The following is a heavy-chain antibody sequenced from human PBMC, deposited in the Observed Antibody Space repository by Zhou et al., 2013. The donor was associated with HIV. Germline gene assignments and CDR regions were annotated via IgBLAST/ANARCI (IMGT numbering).Heavy chain of an antibody. CDR2: IIPILGIA. CDR3: ASGKRFLEWYAHAFDI. J-gene: IGHJ3*02. CDR1: GGTFSSYA. D-gene: IGHD3-3*01. V-gene: IGHV1-69*04. Sequence: QVQLVQSGAEVKKPGSSVKVSCKASGGTFSSYAISWVRQAPGQGLEWMGRIIPILGIANYAQKFQGRVTITADKSTSTAYMELSSLRSEDTAVYYCASGKRFLEWYAHAFDIWGQGTMVTVSS.